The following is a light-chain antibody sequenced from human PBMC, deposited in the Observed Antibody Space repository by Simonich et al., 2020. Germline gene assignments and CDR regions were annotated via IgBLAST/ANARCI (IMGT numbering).Light chain of an antibody. CDR1: SSDVGGYNY. V-gene: IGLV2-14*03. CDR3: SSYTSSSTWV. CDR2: DVS. Sequence: QSALTQPASVSGSPGQSITISCTGTSSDVGGYNYVSWYQQHPGKAPKLMIYDVSQRPYGVSNRFSGSKSGNTASLTISGLQAEDEADYYCSSYTSSSTWVFGGGTKLTVL. J-gene: IGLJ3*02.